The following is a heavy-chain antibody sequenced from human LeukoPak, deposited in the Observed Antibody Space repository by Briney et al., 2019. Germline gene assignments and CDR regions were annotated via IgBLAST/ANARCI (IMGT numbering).Heavy chain of an antibody. CDR1: GSTFSSYS. Sequence: PGGSLRLSCAASGSTFSSYSMNWVRQAPGKGLEWVSSISSSSSYIYYADSVKGRFTISRDNAKNSLYLQMNSLRAEDTAVYYCAKDWLEVVPAARDYWGQGTLVTVSS. D-gene: IGHD2-2*01. V-gene: IGHV3-21*01. CDR2: ISSSSSYI. J-gene: IGHJ4*02. CDR3: AKDWLEVVPAARDY.